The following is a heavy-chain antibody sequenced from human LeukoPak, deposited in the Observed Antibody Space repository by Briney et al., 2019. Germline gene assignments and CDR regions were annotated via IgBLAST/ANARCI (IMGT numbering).Heavy chain of an antibody. CDR2: INPNSGGT. V-gene: IGHV1-2*02. J-gene: IGHJ4*02. Sequence: ASLKVSCKASGYTFTGYYMHWVRQAPGQGLEWMGWINPNSGGTNYAQKFQGRVTMTRDTSISTAYMELSRLRSDDTAVYYCAREGPWDGDRTFDYWGQGTLVTVSS. CDR3: AREGPWDGDRTFDY. D-gene: IGHD4-17*01. CDR1: GYTFTGYY.